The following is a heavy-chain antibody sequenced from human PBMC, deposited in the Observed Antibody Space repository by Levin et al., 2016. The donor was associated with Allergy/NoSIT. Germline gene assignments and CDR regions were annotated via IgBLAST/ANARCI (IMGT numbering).Heavy chain of an antibody. J-gene: IGHJ4*02. D-gene: IGHD6-19*01. CDR3: AKGDRISGWTN. CDR2: ISYDGSNE. Sequence: GESLKISCAASGFTFSTYSMHWVRQAPGKGLEWVAVISYDGSNEYYADSVKGRFTISRDNSKNTVYLQMNSLRREDTAVYYCAKGDRISGWTNWGQGALVTVSS. CDR1: GFTFSTYS. V-gene: IGHV3-30*04.